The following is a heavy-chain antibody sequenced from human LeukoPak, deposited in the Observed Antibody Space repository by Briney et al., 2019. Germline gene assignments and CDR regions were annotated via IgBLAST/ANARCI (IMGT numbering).Heavy chain of an antibody. CDR3: ARPDGDYYYGSGSYFHY. Sequence: GGSLRLSCAASGFTFSSYEMNWVRQAPGKGLEWVSYISSSGTTIYYADSVKGRFTISRDNAKNSLYLQMNGLRAEDTAVYYCARPDGDYYYGSGSYFHYWGQGTLVTVSS. V-gene: IGHV3-48*03. D-gene: IGHD3-10*01. CDR2: ISSSGTTI. CDR1: GFTFSSYE. J-gene: IGHJ4*02.